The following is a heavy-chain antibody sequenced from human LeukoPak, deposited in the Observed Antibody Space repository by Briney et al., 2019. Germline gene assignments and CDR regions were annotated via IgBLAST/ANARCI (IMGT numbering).Heavy chain of an antibody. D-gene: IGHD1-26*01. CDR1: GFTFSSYS. V-gene: IGHV3-21*01. J-gene: IGHJ3*02. CDR3: ARGSEYSGTPGAFDI. CDR2: ISSSSSYI. Sequence: GGSLRLSCAASGFTFSSYSMNWVRQAPGKGLEWVSSISSSSSYIYYADSVKGRFTISRDNAKNSLYLQMNSLRAEDTAVYYCARGSEYSGTPGAFDIWGQGIMVTVSS.